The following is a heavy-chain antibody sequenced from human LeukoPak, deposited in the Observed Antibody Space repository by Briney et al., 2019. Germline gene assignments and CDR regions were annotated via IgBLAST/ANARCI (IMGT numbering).Heavy chain of an antibody. CDR1: GFTFSSYA. D-gene: IGHD3-10*01. Sequence: GGSLRLSCAASGFTFSSYAMSWVRQAPGKGLEWVSAISGSGGSTYYADSVKGRFTISRDNSKNTLYLQMNSLRAEDTAVYYCAKDSSYYGSGSVNLDYWGQGTLVTVSS. J-gene: IGHJ4*02. V-gene: IGHV3-23*01. CDR3: AKDSSYYGSGSVNLDY. CDR2: ISGSGGST.